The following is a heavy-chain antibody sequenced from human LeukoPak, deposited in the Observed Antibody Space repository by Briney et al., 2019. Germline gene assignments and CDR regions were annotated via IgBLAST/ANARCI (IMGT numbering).Heavy chain of an antibody. J-gene: IGHJ4*02. CDR2: MSYSGST. D-gene: IGHD3-10*01. V-gene: IGHV4-59*12. CDR1: GGSISSYY. Sequence: SETLSLTCTVSGGSISSYYWSWIRQPPGKGLEWIGYMSYSGSTNYNPSLKSRVTISVDTSKNQFSLRLSSVTAADTAVYYCARSYNRVELLYYWGQGTLVTVSS. CDR3: ARSYNRVELLYY.